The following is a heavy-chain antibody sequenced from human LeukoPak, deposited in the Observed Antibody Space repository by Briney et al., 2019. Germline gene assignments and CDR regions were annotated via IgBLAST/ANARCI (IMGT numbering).Heavy chain of an antibody. D-gene: IGHD6-6*01. V-gene: IGHV4-39*01. CDR1: GGSISSNGYY. CDR2: IFYSGST. CDR3: ASYSSSWGASDY. Sequence: SETLSLTCTVSGGSISSNGYYWGWIRQPPGKGLEWIGSIFYSGSTYYNPSLKSRVTISVDTSKNQFSLKLSSVTAADTAVYYCASYSSSWGASDYWGQGTLVTVSS. J-gene: IGHJ4*02.